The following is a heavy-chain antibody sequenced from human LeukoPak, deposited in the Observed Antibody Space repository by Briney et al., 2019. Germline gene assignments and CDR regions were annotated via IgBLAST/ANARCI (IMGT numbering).Heavy chain of an antibody. D-gene: IGHD3-10*01. J-gene: IGHJ4*02. CDR1: GFTFTEFPFNNA. CDR2: ISGSAVAT. V-gene: IGHV3-23*01. CDR3: AKDRGYGSGSYPGVYYFDY. Sequence: AGGSLRLSCAASGFTFTEFPFNNAWMSWVRQAPGRGLEWFSAISGSAVATYYADSVKGRFTISRDSSKNTLYLQMNSLRAEDTAVYYCAKDRGYGSGSYPGVYYFDYWGQGTLVTVSS.